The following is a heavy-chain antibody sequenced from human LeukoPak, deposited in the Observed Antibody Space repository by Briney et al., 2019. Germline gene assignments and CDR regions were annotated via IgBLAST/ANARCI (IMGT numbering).Heavy chain of an antibody. V-gene: IGHV3-48*01. CDR3: ARDFAREFTIDY. J-gene: IGHJ4*02. Sequence: MNWVRQPPGKGLQWVSYISSSSNIIYYADSVKGRFTISRDNAKNSLFLQMNSLRAEDTAVYYCARDFAREFTIDYWGQGTLVTVSS. CDR2: ISSSSNII. D-gene: IGHD3-10*01.